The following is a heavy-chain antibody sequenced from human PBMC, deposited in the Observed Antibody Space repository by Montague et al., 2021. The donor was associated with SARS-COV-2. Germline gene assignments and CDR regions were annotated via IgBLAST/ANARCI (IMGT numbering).Heavy chain of an antibody. V-gene: IGHV3-30*04. D-gene: IGHD5-24*01. CDR3: ARDIATLGRWLQVPWALYYYCGMDV. CDR1: GFTFSSYA. J-gene: IGHJ6*02. CDR2: ISYDGSNK. Sequence: SLRLSCAASGFTFSSYAMHWVRQAPGKGLEWVAVISYDGSNKYYADSVKGRFTISRDNSKNTLYLQMNSLRAEDTAVYYCARDIATLGRWLQVPWALYYYCGMDVWGQGTTVTVSS.